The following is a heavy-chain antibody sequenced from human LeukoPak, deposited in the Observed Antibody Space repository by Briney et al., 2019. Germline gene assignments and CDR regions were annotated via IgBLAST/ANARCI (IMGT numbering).Heavy chain of an antibody. V-gene: IGHV3-23*01. CDR3: AKMVMVVAAIDY. J-gene: IGHJ4*02. CDR1: GFSFSNYV. Sequence: GGSLRLSCAASGFSFSNYVMSWVRQAPGKGLEWVSTISGSGFTTYDADSVKGRFTISRDNSKNTLYLQMNSLRAEDTAVYYCAKMVMVVAAIDYWGQGTLVTVSS. D-gene: IGHD2-15*01. CDR2: ISGSGFTT.